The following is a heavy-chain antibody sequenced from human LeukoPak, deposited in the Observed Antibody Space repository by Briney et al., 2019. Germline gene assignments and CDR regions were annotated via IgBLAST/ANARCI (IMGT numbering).Heavy chain of an antibody. D-gene: IGHD3-9*01. Sequence: SETLSLTCTVSGGSISSYYWSWIRQPAGKGLEWIGRIYTSGSTNYNPSLKSRVTMSVDTSKNQFSLKLSSVTAADTAVYYCARDRPYYDILTGYYKGQTWFDPWGQGTLVTVS. CDR2: IYTSGST. V-gene: IGHV4-4*07. CDR3: ARDRPYYDILTGYYKGQTWFDP. J-gene: IGHJ5*02. CDR1: GGSISSYY.